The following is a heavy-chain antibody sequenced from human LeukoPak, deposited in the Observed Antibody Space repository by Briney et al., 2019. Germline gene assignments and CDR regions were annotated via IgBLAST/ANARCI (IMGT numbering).Heavy chain of an antibody. Sequence: ASVKVSCKASGGTFSSYAISWVRQAPGQGLEWMGWINPNSGGTNYAQKFQGWVTMTRDTSISTAYMELSRLRSDDTAVYYCARESLRYFDPGRYGMDVWGQGTTVTVSS. V-gene: IGHV1-2*04. CDR3: ARESLRYFDPGRYGMDV. CDR1: GGTFSSYA. CDR2: INPNSGGT. J-gene: IGHJ6*02. D-gene: IGHD3-9*01.